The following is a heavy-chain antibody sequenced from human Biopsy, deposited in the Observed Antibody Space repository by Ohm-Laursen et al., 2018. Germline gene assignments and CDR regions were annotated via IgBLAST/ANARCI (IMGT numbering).Heavy chain of an antibody. Sequence: GTLSLTCTVSGGSISNNNYYWGWIRQPPGKGLEWIGRIFYRGSTHYKPSLKSRLNISVDTSKNQFSLKLNSVTAADTAVYYCARDYDTSGYYYVSWGQGTLVTVSS. J-gene: IGHJ5*02. V-gene: IGHV4-39*01. CDR1: GGSISNNNYY. CDR3: ARDYDTSGYYYVS. D-gene: IGHD3-22*01. CDR2: IFYRGST.